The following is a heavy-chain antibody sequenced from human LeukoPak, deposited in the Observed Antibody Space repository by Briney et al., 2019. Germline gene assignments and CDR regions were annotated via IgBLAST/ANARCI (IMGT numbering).Heavy chain of an antibody. CDR3: ARAHIVATYYYYYYYGMDV. D-gene: IGHD5-12*01. CDR2: INHSGST. Sequence: SETLSLTCAVYGGSFSGHYWSWIRQPPGKGLEWIGEINHSGSTNYNPSLKSRVTISVDTSKNQFSLKLSSVTAADTAVYYCARAHIVATYYYYYYYGMDVWGQGTTVTVSS. J-gene: IGHJ6*02. CDR1: GGSFSGHY. V-gene: IGHV4-34*01.